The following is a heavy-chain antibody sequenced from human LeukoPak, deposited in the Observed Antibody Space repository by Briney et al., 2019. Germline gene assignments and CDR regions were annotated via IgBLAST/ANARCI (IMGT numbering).Heavy chain of an antibody. J-gene: IGHJ4*02. D-gene: IGHD3-3*01. Sequence: KTSETLSLTCAVYGGSFSGYYWSWIRQPPGKGLEWIGEINHSGSTNYNPSLKSQVTISVDTSKNQFSLKLSSVTAADTAVYYCARGPLRFLEWAPSHFDYWGQGTLVTVSS. CDR2: INHSGST. V-gene: IGHV4-34*01. CDR3: ARGPLRFLEWAPSHFDY. CDR1: GGSFSGYY.